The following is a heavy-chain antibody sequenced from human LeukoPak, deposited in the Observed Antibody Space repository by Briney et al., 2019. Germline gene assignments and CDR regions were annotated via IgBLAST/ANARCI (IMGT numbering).Heavy chain of an antibody. V-gene: IGHV4-38-2*02. D-gene: IGHD3-22*01. CDR2: IYYSGTT. Sequence: PSETLSLTCTVSGYSISSGYYWGWIRQPPGKGLEWIGDIYYSGTTNYNPSLKSRVTISVDMSKNQFSLKLSSVTAADTAVYYCARHRDYHDSSGFDYWGQGTLVTVSS. CDR3: ARHRDYHDSSGFDY. J-gene: IGHJ4*02. CDR1: GYSISSGYY.